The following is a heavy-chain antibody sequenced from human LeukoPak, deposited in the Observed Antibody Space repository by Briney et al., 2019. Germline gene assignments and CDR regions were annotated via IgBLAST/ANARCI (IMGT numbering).Heavy chain of an antibody. CDR1: GGSISSGSYY. Sequence: SETLSLTCTVSGGSISSGSYYWSWIRQPAGKGLEWIGRIYTSGSTNYNPSLKSRVTISVDTSKNQFSLKLSSVTAADTAVYYCARDRADYYGSGSYQRPGDYWGQGTLVTVSS. J-gene: IGHJ4*02. CDR2: IYTSGST. CDR3: ARDRADYYGSGSYQRPGDY. V-gene: IGHV4-61*02. D-gene: IGHD3-10*01.